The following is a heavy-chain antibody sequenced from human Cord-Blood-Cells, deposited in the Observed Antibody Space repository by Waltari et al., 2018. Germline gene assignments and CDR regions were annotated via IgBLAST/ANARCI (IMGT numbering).Heavy chain of an antibody. V-gene: IGHV4-59*08. Sequence: QVQLQESGPGLVKPSETLSLTCTVSGGSISSYYWSWIRQPPGKGLEWIGYIYYSGSTNYNPSLKSRVTISVDTSKNQFALKLSSVTAADTAVYYCAILVEYSSSWYYFDYWGQGTLVTVSS. CDR2: IYYSGST. D-gene: IGHD6-13*01. CDR3: AILVEYSSSWYYFDY. J-gene: IGHJ4*02. CDR1: GGSISSYY.